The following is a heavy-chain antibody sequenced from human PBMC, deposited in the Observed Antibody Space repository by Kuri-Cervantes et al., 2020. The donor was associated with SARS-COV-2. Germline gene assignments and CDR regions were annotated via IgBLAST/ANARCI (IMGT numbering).Heavy chain of an antibody. Sequence: LSLTCAASEFTFSSYGMHWVRQAPGKGLEWVAVISYDGSSKYYADSVKGRFTISRDNPKNTLYLQMNGLTIEDTAVYYCARVYEYVRLAWGMDVWGQGTTVTVSS. J-gene: IGHJ6*02. D-gene: IGHD2/OR15-2a*01. CDR1: EFTFSSYG. V-gene: IGHV3-30*19. CDR3: ARVYEYVRLAWGMDV. CDR2: ISYDGSSK.